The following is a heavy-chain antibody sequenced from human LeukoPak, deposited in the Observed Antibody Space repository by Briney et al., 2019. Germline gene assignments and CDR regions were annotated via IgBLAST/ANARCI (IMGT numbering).Heavy chain of an antibody. Sequence: ASVKVSCKDSGGTFSSYAISWVRQAPGQGLEWMGGIIPIFGTAHYAQKFQGRVTITADESTSTAYMELSSLRSEDTAVYYCARDSMAAAGTRWSYWGQGTLVTVSS. D-gene: IGHD6-13*01. CDR2: IIPIFGTA. J-gene: IGHJ4*02. CDR1: GGTFSSYA. CDR3: ARDSMAAAGTRWSY. V-gene: IGHV1-69*13.